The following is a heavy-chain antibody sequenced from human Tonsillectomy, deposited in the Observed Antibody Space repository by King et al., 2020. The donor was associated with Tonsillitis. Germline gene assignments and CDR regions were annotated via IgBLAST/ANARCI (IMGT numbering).Heavy chain of an antibody. Sequence: LQLQESGPGLVKPSETLSLTCTVSGGSISSYYWSWIRQPPGKGLEWIGYIYYSGSTNYNPSLKSRVTISVDTSKNQFSLKLSSVTAADTAVYYCARRLFGYYYMDVWGKGTTVTVSS. V-gene: IGHV4-59*01. CDR1: GGSISSYY. CDR3: ARRLFGYYYMDV. D-gene: IGHD3-16*01. CDR2: IYYSGST. J-gene: IGHJ6*03.